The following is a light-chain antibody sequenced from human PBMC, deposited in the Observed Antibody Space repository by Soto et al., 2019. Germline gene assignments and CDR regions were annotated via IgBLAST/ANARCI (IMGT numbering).Light chain of an antibody. CDR1: QSVSSSY. Sequence: EIVLTQSPGTLSFSPGERATLSCRASQSVSSSYLAWYQQKPGQATRLIIYGASSRANGIPDRFSGSVSGTDFTLTISSLEPEDFAVYYCQQRSNWPPSTFGQGTRLEIK. V-gene: IGKV3D-20*02. CDR2: GAS. J-gene: IGKJ5*01. CDR3: QQRSNWPPST.